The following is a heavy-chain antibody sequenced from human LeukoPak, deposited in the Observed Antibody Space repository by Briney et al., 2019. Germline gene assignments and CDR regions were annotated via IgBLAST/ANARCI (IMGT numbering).Heavy chain of an antibody. D-gene: IGHD6-13*01. J-gene: IGHJ6*02. Sequence: GASVKVSCKTSGYTFTGYYMHWVRQAPGQGLEWMGWIHPNSGGTYYAQKFQGRVTMTRDTSISTAYMEVSRLRSDDTAVYYCARVRIGQQLDKYYYYAMDVWGQGTTVTVSS. CDR1: GYTFTGYY. V-gene: IGHV1-2*02. CDR3: ARVRIGQQLDKYYYYAMDV. CDR2: IHPNSGGT.